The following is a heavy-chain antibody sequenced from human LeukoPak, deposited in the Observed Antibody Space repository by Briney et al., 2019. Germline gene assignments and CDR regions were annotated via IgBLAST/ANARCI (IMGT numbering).Heavy chain of an antibody. D-gene: IGHD3-10*02. CDR3: ATQSMVGSGMDV. V-gene: IGHV1-24*01. J-gene: IGHJ6*02. CDR1: GYTLTESS. CDR2: IDPEDGET. Sequence: GASVKVSCKVSGYTLTESSMHWVRQAPGKGHEWMGGIDPEDGETIYAQKFQDRFTMTEDTSRDTAYMELSSLRSEDTAVYYCATQSMVGSGMDVWGQGTTVTVSS.